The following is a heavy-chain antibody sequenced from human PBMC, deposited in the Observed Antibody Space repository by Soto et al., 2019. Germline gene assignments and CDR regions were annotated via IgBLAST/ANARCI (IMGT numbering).Heavy chain of an antibody. CDR1: GFTVSSNY. V-gene: IGHV3-53*02. CDR3: ARGSSSWYPYYFDY. Sequence: EVQLVETGGGLIQPGGSLRLSCAASGFTVSSNYMSWVRQAPGKGLEWVSVIYSGGSTYYADSVKGRFTISRDNSKNTLYLQMNSLRAEDTAVYYCARGSSSWYPYYFDYWGQGTLVTVSS. D-gene: IGHD6-13*01. CDR2: IYSGGST. J-gene: IGHJ4*02.